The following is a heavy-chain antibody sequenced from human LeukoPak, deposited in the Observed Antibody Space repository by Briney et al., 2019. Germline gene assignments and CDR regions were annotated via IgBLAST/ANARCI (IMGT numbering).Heavy chain of an antibody. V-gene: IGHV4-39*01. CDR3: ARHGPDRYCSSTSCQGGSTSDDAFDI. CDR1: GGSISSSSYY. J-gene: IGHJ3*02. CDR2: IYYSGST. Sequence: PSETLSLTCTVSGGSISSSSYYWGWIRQPPGKGLEWIGSIYYSGSTYYNPSLKSRVTLSVDTSKNQFSLKLGSVTAADTAVYYCARHGPDRYCSSTSCQGGSTSDDAFDIWGQGTMVTVSS. D-gene: IGHD2-2*01.